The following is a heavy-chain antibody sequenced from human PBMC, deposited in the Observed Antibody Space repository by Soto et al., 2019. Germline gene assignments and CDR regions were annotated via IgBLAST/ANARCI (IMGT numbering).Heavy chain of an antibody. Sequence: QVQLVQSGAEVKKPGASVKVSCKASGYTFTSYGISWVRQAPGQGLEWMGWISAYNGNTNYAQKLQGRVTMTTDTSPSTAYMELWSLRSDDTAVYYCARGGYYDFWSGYYADDAFDIWGQGTMVTVSS. CDR1: GYTFTSYG. V-gene: IGHV1-18*01. D-gene: IGHD3-3*01. CDR3: ARGGYYDFWSGYYADDAFDI. J-gene: IGHJ3*02. CDR2: ISAYNGNT.